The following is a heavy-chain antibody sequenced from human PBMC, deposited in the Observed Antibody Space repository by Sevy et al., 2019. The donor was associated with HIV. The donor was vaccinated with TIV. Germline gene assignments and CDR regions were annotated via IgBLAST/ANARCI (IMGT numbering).Heavy chain of an antibody. J-gene: IGHJ6*02. D-gene: IGHD4-17*01. V-gene: IGHV3-74*01. CDR3: ARAAPSGDDPTRYYYYGMDV. CDR1: GFTFSSYW. CDR2: INSDGSST. Sequence: GGSLRLSCAASGFTFSSYWMHWVRQAPGKGLVWVSRINSDGSSTSYADSVKGRFTISRDNAKNTLYLQMNSLRAEDTAVYYCARAAPSGDDPTRYYYYGMDVWGQGPRSPSP.